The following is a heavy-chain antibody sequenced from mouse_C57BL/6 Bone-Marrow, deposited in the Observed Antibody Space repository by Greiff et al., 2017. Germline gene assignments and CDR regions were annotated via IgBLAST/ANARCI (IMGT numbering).Heavy chain of an antibody. CDR1: GFSFNSYA. Sequence: VQLQESGPGLVAPSQSLSITCTVSGFSFNSYAISWVRQPPGKGLEGLGVIWTGGGTNYNSALKSRLSISKDNSKSQVFLKMNSLQTDDTARYYCAITVVGAMDYWGQGTSVTVSS. J-gene: IGHJ4*01. CDR2: IWTGGGT. CDR3: AITVVGAMDY. V-gene: IGHV2-9-1*01. D-gene: IGHD1-1*01.